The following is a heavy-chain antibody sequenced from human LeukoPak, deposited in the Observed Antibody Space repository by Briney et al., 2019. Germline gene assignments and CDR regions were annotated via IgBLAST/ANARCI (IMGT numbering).Heavy chain of an antibody. CDR3: ARGVNTIYAVHDY. V-gene: IGHV3-23*01. J-gene: IGHJ4*02. CDR1: GFTFSTYA. Sequence: GGSLRLSCAASGFTFSTYAMSWVRQAPGKGLEWVSAISGRKTYYAVSVRGRFTISRDNAKNPLFLQMDSLRAEDTAVYYCARGVNTIYAVHDYWGQGNLVTVSS. CDR2: ISGRKT. D-gene: IGHD3-10*01.